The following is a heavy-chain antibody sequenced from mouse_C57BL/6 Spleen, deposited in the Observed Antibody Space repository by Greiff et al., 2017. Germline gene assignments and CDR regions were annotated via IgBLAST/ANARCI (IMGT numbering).Heavy chain of an antibody. J-gene: IGHJ4*01. CDR1: GYTFTSYW. V-gene: IGHV1-69*01. D-gene: IGHD1-1*01. CDR3: AVRSPVVDNGYYAIDY. CDR2: IDPSDSYT. Sequence: VQLQQPGAELVMPGASVKLSCKASGYTFTSYWMHWVKQRPGQGLEWIGEIDPSDSYTNYNQKFKGKSTLTVDKSSSTAYMQLSSLTSEDSAVYYCAVRSPVVDNGYYAIDYWGQGASVTVSS.